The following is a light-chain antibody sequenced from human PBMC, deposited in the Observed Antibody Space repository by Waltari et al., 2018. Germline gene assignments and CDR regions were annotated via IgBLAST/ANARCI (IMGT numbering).Light chain of an antibody. Sequence: EIVMTQSPATLSVFPGERATLSCRASQSIRSNLAWYQHKPGQAHRLLSYGASTRATGIPARFSGSGSGTEFTLTISSLQSEDFAVYFCQQYDNWLGTFGQGTKVEIK. J-gene: IGKJ1*01. CDR3: QQYDNWLGT. CDR2: GAS. CDR1: QSIRSN. V-gene: IGKV3-15*01.